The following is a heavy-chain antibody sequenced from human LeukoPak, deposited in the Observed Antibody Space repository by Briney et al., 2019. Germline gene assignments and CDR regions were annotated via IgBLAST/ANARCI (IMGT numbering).Heavy chain of an antibody. J-gene: IGHJ3*02. V-gene: IGHV4-39*07. CDR1: GGSISSSSYY. CDR2: IYYSGST. D-gene: IGHD1-26*01. Sequence: SETLSLTCTVSGGSISSSSYYWGWIRQPPGKGLEWIGSIYYSGSTYYNPSLKSRVTISVDTSKNQFSLKLSSVTAADTAVYYCARVGRVRPPGAFDIWGQGTMVTVSS. CDR3: ARVGRVRPPGAFDI.